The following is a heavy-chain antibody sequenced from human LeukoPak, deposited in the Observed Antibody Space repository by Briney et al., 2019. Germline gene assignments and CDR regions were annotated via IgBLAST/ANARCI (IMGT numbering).Heavy chain of an antibody. CDR2: IYYSGST. D-gene: IGHD1-14*01. V-gene: IGHV4-59*01. CDR1: GGSISSYY. CDR3: AREASVFPHGTDAFDI. Sequence: SETLSLTCTVSGGSISSYYWSWIRQPPGKGLEWIGYIYYSGSTNYNPSLKSRVTISVDTSKNQFSLKLSSVTAADTAVYYCAREASVFPHGTDAFDIWGQGTMVTVSS. J-gene: IGHJ3*02.